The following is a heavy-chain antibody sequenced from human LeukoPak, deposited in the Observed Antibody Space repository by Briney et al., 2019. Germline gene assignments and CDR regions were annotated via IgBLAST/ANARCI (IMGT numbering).Heavy chain of an antibody. Sequence: SVKVSCKASGGTFSSYAISWVRQAPGQGLEWMGGIIPIFGTANYAQKFQGRVTITADESTSTAYMELNSLRAEDTAVYYCARSYDYIWGTYRPFYYFDYWGQGTMVTVSS. J-gene: IGHJ4*02. CDR2: IIPIFGTA. D-gene: IGHD3-16*02. CDR3: ARSYDYIWGTYRPFYYFDY. CDR1: GGTFSSYA. V-gene: IGHV1-69*13.